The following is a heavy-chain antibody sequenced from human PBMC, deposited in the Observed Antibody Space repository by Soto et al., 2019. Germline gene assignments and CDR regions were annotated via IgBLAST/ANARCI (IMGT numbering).Heavy chain of an antibody. J-gene: IGHJ4*01. CDR3: ARHLVGSTRGNFDY. V-gene: IGHV5-51*01. D-gene: IGHD2-2*01. Sequence: GESQKISCKTSGYSFTSYWIGWMSQMPGKGMEWMGNIYPYDSDTRYSPSFQGQVTISADTSITTAYLQWSGLRASDTAMYFCARHLVGSTRGNFDYWGQGTLVTVSS. CDR1: GYSFTSYW. CDR2: IYPYDSDT.